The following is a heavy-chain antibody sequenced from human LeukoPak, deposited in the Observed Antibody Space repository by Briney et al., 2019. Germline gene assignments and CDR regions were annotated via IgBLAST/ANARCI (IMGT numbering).Heavy chain of an antibody. Sequence: PQASVKVSCKASGGTFSSYAISWVRQAPGQGLEWMGGIIPIFGTANYAQKFQGGVTITADESTSTAYMELSSLRSEDTAVYYCAREDNYYDTPTFDYWGQGTLVTVSS. CDR3: AREDNYYDTPTFDY. V-gene: IGHV1-69*13. D-gene: IGHD3-22*01. CDR2: IIPIFGTA. J-gene: IGHJ4*02. CDR1: GGTFSSYA.